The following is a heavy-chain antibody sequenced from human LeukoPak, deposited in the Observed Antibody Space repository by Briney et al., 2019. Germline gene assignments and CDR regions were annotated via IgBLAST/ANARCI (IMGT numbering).Heavy chain of an antibody. J-gene: IGHJ4*02. CDR1: GYTFTSYG. CDR3: ARDGNYYGSGSYYNVDYFDY. CDR2: ISGYNGNT. Sequence: ASVKVSCKASGYTFTSYGISWVRQAPGQGLEWMGWISGYNGNTNYAQKFQARATMTTDTSTTTAYMELRSLRSDDTAVYYCARDGNYYGSGSYYNVDYFDYWGQGTLVTVSS. D-gene: IGHD3-10*01. V-gene: IGHV1-18*01.